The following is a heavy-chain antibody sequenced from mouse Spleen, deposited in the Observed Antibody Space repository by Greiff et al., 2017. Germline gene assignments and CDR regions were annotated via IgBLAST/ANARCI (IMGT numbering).Heavy chain of an antibody. CDR3: ARSGNYYGSSPLFAY. J-gene: IGHJ3*01. V-gene: IGHV1-22*01. CDR1: GYTFTDYN. CDR2: INPNNGGT. Sequence: VQLQQSGPELVKPGASVKMSCKASGYTFTDYNMHWVKQSHGKSLEWVGYINPNNGGTSYNQKFKGTATLTVNKSSSTAYMGLRSLTSEYSAVYYCARSGNYYGSSPLFAYWGQGTLVTVSA. D-gene: IGHD1-1*01.